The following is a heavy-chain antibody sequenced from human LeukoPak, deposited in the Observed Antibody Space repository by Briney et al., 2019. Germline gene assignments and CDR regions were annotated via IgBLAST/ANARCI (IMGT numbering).Heavy chain of an antibody. CDR3: ARDPGDRYCSGGSCSNYGMDV. CDR2: IYHSGST. Sequence: PSGTLSLTCAVSGGSISSSNWWSWVRQPPGKGLEWIGEIYHSGSTNYNPSLKSRVTISVDKSKNQFSLKLSSVTAADTAVYYCARDPGDRYCSGGSCSNYGMDVWGQGTTVTVSS. D-gene: IGHD2-15*01. V-gene: IGHV4-4*02. CDR1: GGSISSSNW. J-gene: IGHJ6*02.